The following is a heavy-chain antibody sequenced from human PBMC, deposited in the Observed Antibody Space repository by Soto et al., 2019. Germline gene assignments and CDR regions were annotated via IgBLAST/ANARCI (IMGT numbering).Heavy chain of an antibody. CDR2: ISAYNGNT. V-gene: IGHV1-18*01. J-gene: IGHJ6*02. CDR3: ARMTTVTTYYYYGMDV. D-gene: IGHD4-4*01. CDR1: GYTFTSYG. Sequence: QVQLVQSGAEVKKPGASVKVSCKASGYTFTSYGISWVRQAPGQGLEWMGWISAYNGNTNYAQKLQGRVTMTTDTXXXXXXMELRSLRSDDTAVYYCARMTTVTTYYYYGMDVWGQGTTVTVSS.